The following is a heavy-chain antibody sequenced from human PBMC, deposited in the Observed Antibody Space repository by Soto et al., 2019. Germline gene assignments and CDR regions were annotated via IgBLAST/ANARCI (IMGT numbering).Heavy chain of an antibody. Sequence: ASVKVSCKASGGTFSSYAISWVRQAPGQGLEWMGGIIPIFGTANYAQKFQGRVTITADESTSTAYMELSSLRSEDTAVYYCARGRAGPSISHYYYYYYMDVWGKGTTVTVSS. CDR1: GGTFSSYA. D-gene: IGHD3-10*01. J-gene: IGHJ6*03. CDR3: ARGRAGPSISHYYYYYYMDV. V-gene: IGHV1-69*13. CDR2: IIPIFGTA.